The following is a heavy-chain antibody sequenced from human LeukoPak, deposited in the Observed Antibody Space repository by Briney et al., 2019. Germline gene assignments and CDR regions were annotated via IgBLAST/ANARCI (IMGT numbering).Heavy chain of an antibody. Sequence: GGSLRLSCSASGFTFSSYAMHWVRQAPGKGLEYVSAISSNGGSTYYADSVKGRFTISRDNSKNTLYLQMSSLRAEDTAVYYCAKEFYFATAVWGQGTTVTVSS. CDR1: GFTFSSYA. CDR2: ISSNGGST. CDR3: AKEFYFATAV. J-gene: IGHJ6*02. D-gene: IGHD2-15*01. V-gene: IGHV3-64D*06.